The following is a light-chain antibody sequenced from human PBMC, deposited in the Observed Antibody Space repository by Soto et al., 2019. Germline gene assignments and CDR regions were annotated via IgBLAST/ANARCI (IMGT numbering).Light chain of an antibody. CDR1: QSVSSSY. CDR2: GAS. V-gene: IGKV3-20*01. Sequence: IVLTQSPGTLSLSPGERDTLSCRASQSVSSSYLAWYQQKPGQAPRLRIYGASSRATGIPDRFSGSGSGTDFTLTISRLEPEDFAVYYCQQYGSSPLLTFGGGTKVEIK. CDR3: QQYGSSPLLT. J-gene: IGKJ4*01.